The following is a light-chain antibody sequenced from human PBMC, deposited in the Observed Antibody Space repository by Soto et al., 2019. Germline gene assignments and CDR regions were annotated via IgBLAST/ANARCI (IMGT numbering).Light chain of an antibody. CDR2: ATS. Sequence: EAVFTQSPCTLSLSPGERATLYCRASQSVSRTYLAWYQLKPVQAARLVIYATSSRSTGIPDRFSGSGSGTDFPLTISSLQAGDVAVYYCQQSYGIPRTFCQGTIVDVK. V-gene: IGKV3-20*01. CDR1: QSVSRTY. J-gene: IGKJ1*01. CDR3: QQSYGIPRT.